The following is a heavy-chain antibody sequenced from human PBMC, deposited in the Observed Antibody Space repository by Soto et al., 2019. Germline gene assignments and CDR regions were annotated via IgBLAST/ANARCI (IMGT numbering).Heavy chain of an antibody. D-gene: IGHD2-21*02. CDR1: GLSLRTTGVG. V-gene: IGHV2-5*02. CDR2: LYWDDDQ. CDR3: VQSRCGGDCLEIYSSHAHNGLEL. Sequence: QVTLKESGPTLVKPTQTLTLTCTVSGLSLRTTGVGVGWVRQPPGKALEWLALLYWDDDQRYSPSLRSRLTIAKDNSEKQVVLTITNMDTVDTATYYCVQSRCGGDCLEIYSSHAHNGLELWGQGTTVTVSS. J-gene: IGHJ6*02.